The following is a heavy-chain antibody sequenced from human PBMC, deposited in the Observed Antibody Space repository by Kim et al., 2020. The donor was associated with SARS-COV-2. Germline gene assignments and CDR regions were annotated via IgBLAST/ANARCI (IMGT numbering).Heavy chain of an antibody. Sequence: TYNPSLTSRVAVSVDTSKNQFCLKLSSVTAAATAVYYCARDSTVTDAFDIWGQGTMVTVSS. J-gene: IGHJ3*02. V-gene: IGHV4-59*01. D-gene: IGHD4-17*01. CDR3: ARDSTVTDAFDI.